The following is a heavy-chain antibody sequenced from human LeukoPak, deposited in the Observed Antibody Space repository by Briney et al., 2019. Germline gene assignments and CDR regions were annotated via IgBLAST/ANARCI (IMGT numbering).Heavy chain of an antibody. CDR3: AKDERRMVVVGGHFDY. D-gene: IGHD2-15*01. V-gene: IGHV3-30*18. CDR1: GFTFSSYG. Sequence: PGGSLRLSCAASGFTFSSYGMHWVRQAPGKGLEWVAVISYDGSNKYYADSVKGRFTIPRDNSKNTLYLQMNSLRAEDTAVYYCAKDERRMVVVGGHFDYCGQGTMVTVYS. J-gene: IGHJ4*02. CDR2: ISYDGSNK.